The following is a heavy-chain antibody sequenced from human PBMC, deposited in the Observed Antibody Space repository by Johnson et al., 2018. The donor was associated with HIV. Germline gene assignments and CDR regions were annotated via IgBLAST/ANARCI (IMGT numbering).Heavy chain of an antibody. D-gene: IGHD5-18*01. CDR3: ARVKGYGIPNAFDI. V-gene: IGHV3-30*04. J-gene: IGHJ3*02. CDR2: ISYDGSNK. Sequence: QVQLVESGGGVVRPGRSLRLSCAASGFIFGGFGLHWVRQAPGKGLEWVASISYDGSNKYYADSVKGRFTISRDNAKNSLYLQMNSLRAEDTALYYCARVKGYGIPNAFDIWGQGTMVTVSS. CDR1: GFIFGGFG.